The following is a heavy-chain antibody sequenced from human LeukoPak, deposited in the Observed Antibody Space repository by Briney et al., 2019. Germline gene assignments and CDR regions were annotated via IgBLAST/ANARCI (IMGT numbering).Heavy chain of an antibody. Sequence: GGSLRLSCAASGFTFSDFAMNWVRQAPGKGLEWVSSITRVSTYTYYSESVQGRFTISRDNHKDLLYLQLNSLRVDDSGIYYCTRDRNDDGDPDAFDIWGQGTVVTVSS. D-gene: IGHD1-1*01. J-gene: IGHJ3*02. CDR3: TRDRNDDGDPDAFDI. CDR2: ITRVSTYT. V-gene: IGHV3-21*01. CDR1: GFTFSDFA.